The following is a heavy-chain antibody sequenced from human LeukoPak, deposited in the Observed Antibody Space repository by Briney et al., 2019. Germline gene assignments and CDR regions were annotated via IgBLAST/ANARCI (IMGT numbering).Heavy chain of an antibody. CDR3: ARDHDFAFDN. CDR1: GFTFSSYA. D-gene: IGHD2-21*02. CDR2: IRDSGTT. V-gene: IGHV3-48*01. Sequence: GGSLRLSCAASGFTFSSYAMSWVRQAPGKGLEWISHIRDSGTTDYADSVKGRFTISRDNAKNSLYLQLSSLRTEDTAVYYCARDHDFAFDNWGQGTLVTVSS. J-gene: IGHJ4*02.